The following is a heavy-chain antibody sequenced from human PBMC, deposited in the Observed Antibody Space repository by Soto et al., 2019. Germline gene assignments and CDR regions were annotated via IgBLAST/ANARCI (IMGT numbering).Heavy chain of an antibody. CDR2: IYTSGST. D-gene: IGHD3-3*01. Sequence: QVQLQESGPGLVKPSETLSLTCTVSGGSISSYYWSWIRQPAGKGLEWIGRIYTSGSTNYNPSLTSRVTMSVDTSKNQFSLKLSSVTAADTAVYYCARCQYYDFWSGSWYYYYGMDVWGQGTTVTVSS. CDR3: ARCQYYDFWSGSWYYYYGMDV. J-gene: IGHJ6*02. V-gene: IGHV4-4*07. CDR1: GGSISSYY.